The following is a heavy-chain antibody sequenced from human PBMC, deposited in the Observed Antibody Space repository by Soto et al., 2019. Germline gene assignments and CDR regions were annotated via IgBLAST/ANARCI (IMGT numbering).Heavy chain of an antibody. D-gene: IGHD2-15*01. Sequence: SETLSLTCTVSGGSINSYYWTWIRQPPGKGLEWIGYIYDSGSTNYNPSLKSRVTISIDTSKKQFFLRLSSVSDADPAIYYCARRQKIYCSGFSCSHGEGFDIWGQGTMVTVSS. CDR3: ARRQKIYCSGFSCSHGEGFDI. CDR2: IYDSGST. V-gene: IGHV4-59*08. CDR1: GGSINSYY. J-gene: IGHJ3*02.